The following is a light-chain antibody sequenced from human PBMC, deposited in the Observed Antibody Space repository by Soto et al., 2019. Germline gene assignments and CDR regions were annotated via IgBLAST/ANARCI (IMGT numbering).Light chain of an antibody. V-gene: IGLV7-46*01. CDR3: SLSYSGAVV. CDR1: TGAVTSGLY. J-gene: IGLJ2*01. CDR2: EAS. Sequence: QTVVTQEPSLTVSPGGTVTLTCGSSTGAVTSGLYPYWFQQKPGQAPRTLIYEASNKHSWTPARFSGSLVGGKAALTLSGAQPEDEAEYYCSLSYSGAVVFGGGTKVTVL.